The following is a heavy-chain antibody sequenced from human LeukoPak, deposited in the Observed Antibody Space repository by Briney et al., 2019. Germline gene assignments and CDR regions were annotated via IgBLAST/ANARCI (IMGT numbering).Heavy chain of an antibody. V-gene: IGHV3-7*03. Sequence: GGSLRLSCGASGFTFDDYWMSWVRQAPGQGMEWVANINQDGSEKYYLDSAKGRFTISRDNARNSLYLQVNSLRAEDTAVYYCAKAGKPGGFDYWGQGTLVTVSS. J-gene: IGHJ4*02. CDR3: AKAGKPGGFDY. CDR2: INQDGSEK. CDR1: GFTFDDYW. D-gene: IGHD6-19*01.